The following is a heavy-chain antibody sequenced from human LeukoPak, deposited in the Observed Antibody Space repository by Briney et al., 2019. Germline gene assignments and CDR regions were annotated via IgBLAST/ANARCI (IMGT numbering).Heavy chain of an antibody. D-gene: IGHD3-22*01. Sequence: GESLKISCKGSGYSFTSYWIGWVRQMPGKGLEWMGIIYPGDSDTRYSPSFQGQVTISADKSISTAYLQWSSLKALDTAMYYCARFGYYYDSSGYRGDYWGQGTLVTVSS. V-gene: IGHV5-51*01. CDR3: ARFGYYYDSSGYRGDY. J-gene: IGHJ4*02. CDR2: IYPGDSDT. CDR1: GYSFTSYW.